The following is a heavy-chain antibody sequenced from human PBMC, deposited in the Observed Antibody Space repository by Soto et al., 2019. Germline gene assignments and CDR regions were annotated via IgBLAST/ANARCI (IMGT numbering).Heavy chain of an antibody. CDR2: TYYRSKWHN. CDR3: GGTPFSGSLDP. Sequence: LSLTCPISGHTVATRSAAWNLPRQSPSRGLEWLGRTYYRSKWHNDYAVSVKSRITINPDTSKNQFSLQLNSVAPEETVFYCGGGTPFSGSLDPWGQGTLVTVSS. D-gene: IGHD2-15*01. CDR1: GHTVATRSAA. V-gene: IGHV6-1*01. J-gene: IGHJ5*02.